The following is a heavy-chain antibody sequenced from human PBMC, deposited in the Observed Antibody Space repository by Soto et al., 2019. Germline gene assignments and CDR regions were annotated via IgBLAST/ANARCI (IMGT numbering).Heavy chain of an antibody. CDR2: IKEDGSEK. Sequence: GGSLRLSCAASGFTFSYYWMSWVRQAPGKGLEWVAKIKEDGSEKYYVDSVKGRFTISRDNAKNSLYLQMNSLRGEDTAMYYCARDWSAAYAIDYWGQGTLVTVSS. CDR3: ARDWSAAYAIDY. V-gene: IGHV3-7*01. J-gene: IGHJ4*02. CDR1: GFTFSYYW. D-gene: IGHD2-21*01.